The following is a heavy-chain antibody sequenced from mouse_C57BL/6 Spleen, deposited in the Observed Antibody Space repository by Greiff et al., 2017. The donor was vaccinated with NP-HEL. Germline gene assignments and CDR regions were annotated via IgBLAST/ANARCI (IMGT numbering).Heavy chain of an antibody. CDR2: IDPNSGGT. J-gene: IGHJ3*01. D-gene: IGHD2-1*01. Sequence: QVQLKQPGAELVKPGASVKLSCKASGYTFTSYWMHWVKQRPGRGLEWIGRIDPNSGGTKYNEKFKSKATLTVDKPSSTAYMQLSSLTSEDSAVYYCARSPIYYGDWFAYWGQGTLVTVSA. CDR1: GYTFTSYW. V-gene: IGHV1-72*01. CDR3: ARSPIYYGDWFAY.